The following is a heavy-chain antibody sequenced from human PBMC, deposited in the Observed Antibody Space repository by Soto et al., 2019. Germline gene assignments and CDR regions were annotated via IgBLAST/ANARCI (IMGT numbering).Heavy chain of an antibody. CDR2: IYHSGSP. CDR1: SGSIFTTNW. D-gene: IGHD3-10*01. Sequence: QVQLQESGPGLVKPSGTLSLTCAASSGSIFTTNWWSWVSQSPGRGLQWIGEIYHSGSPKYNPSPTCIVRISIPQVAEPFFLNPASVTGPATAVYYCARKPDVATAKDRGGYVFEVRGQGTMVTVSS. J-gene: IGHJ3*01. V-gene: IGHV4-4*02. CDR3: ARKPDVATAKDRGGYVFEV.